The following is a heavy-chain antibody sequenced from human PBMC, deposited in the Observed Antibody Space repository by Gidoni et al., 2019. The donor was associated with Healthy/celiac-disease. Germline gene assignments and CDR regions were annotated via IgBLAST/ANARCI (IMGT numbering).Heavy chain of an antibody. D-gene: IGHD4-4*01. CDR3: ARDFAVTPRGYFDY. V-gene: IGHV3-66*01. CDR2: IYSGGST. CDR1: GFTVSSNY. J-gene: IGHJ4*02. Sequence: EVQLVESGGGLVQPGGSLRLSCAASGFTVSSNYMSWGRQAPGKGLEWVSVIYSGGSTYYADSVKGRFTISRDNSKNTLYLQMNSLRAEDTAVYYCARDFAVTPRGYFDYWGQGTLVTVSS.